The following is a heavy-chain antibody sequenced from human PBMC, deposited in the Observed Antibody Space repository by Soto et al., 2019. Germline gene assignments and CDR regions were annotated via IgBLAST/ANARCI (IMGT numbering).Heavy chain of an antibody. Sequence: PGGSLRLSCAASGFTFSSYGMHWVRQAPGKGLEWVAVIWYDGSNKYYADSVKGRFTISRDNSKNTLYLQMNSLRAEDTAVYYCARDSVWSGYYTRGGMDVWGQGTTVTVS. J-gene: IGHJ6*02. V-gene: IGHV3-33*01. CDR3: ARDSVWSGYYTRGGMDV. CDR2: IWYDGSNK. CDR1: GFTFSSYG. D-gene: IGHD3-3*01.